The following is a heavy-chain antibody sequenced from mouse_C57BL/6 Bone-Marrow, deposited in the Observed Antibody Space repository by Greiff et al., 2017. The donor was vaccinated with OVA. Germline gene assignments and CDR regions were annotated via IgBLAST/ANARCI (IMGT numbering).Heavy chain of an antibody. J-gene: IGHJ4*01. CDR1: GFTFSDYG. CDR3: ARHGDTAGYAMDY. Sequence: EVNLVESGGGLVQPGGSLKLSCAASGFTFSDYGMAWVRQAPRKGPEWVAFISNLAYSICYADTVTGRFTISRENAKNTLYLEMSSLRSEDTAMYYCARHGDTAGYAMDYWGQGTSVTVAS. V-gene: IGHV5-15*01. CDR2: ISNLAYSI. D-gene: IGHD3-3*01.